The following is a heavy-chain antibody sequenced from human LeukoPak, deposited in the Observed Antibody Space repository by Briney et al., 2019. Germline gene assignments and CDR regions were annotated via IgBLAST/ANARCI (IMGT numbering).Heavy chain of an antibody. CDR1: GFPFNTYF. D-gene: IGHD3-22*01. CDR3: AKSSYYDASGYYREYYFDY. V-gene: IGHV3-30-3*02. Sequence: PGRSLRLSCAASGFPFNTYFMHWVRQAPGKGLEWVATVSNDGTNKFYADSVKGRFTISRDNSKNTLYLQMNSLRDEDTAVYYCAKSSYYDASGYYREYYFDYWGQGTLVTVSS. CDR2: VSNDGTNK. J-gene: IGHJ4*02.